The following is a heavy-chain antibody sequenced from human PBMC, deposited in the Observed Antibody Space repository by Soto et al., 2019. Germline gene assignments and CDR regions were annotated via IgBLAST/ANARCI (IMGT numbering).Heavy chain of an antibody. V-gene: IGHV4-39*01. CDR1: GGSISSSSYY. CDR3: ARHVAVDYYYYYMDV. CDR2: IYYSGST. D-gene: IGHD2-21*01. J-gene: IGHJ6*03. Sequence: SETLSLTCTVSGGSISSSSYYWGWIRQPPGKGLEWIGSIYYSGSTYYNPSLKSRVTISVDTSKNQFSLKLSSVTAADTAVYYCARHVAVDYYYYYMDVWGKGTTVTVSS.